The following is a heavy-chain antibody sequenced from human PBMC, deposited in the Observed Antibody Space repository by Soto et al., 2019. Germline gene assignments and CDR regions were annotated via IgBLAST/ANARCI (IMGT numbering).Heavy chain of an antibody. J-gene: IGHJ4*02. CDR1: GFTFSSYA. CDR2: ISGSGGGT. V-gene: IGHV3-23*01. D-gene: IGHD3-22*01. CDR3: ARGAFLSYDSSGYYPY. Sequence: LRLSCAASGFTFSSYAMSWVRQAPGKGLEWVSAISGSGGGTYYADSVKGRFTISRDNSKNTLYLQMNSLRAEDTAVYYCARGAFLSYDSSGYYPYWGQGTLVTVSS.